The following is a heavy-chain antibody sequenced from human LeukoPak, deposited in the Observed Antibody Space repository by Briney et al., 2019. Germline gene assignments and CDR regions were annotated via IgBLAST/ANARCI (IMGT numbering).Heavy chain of an antibody. D-gene: IGHD6-19*01. V-gene: IGHV3-48*03. Sequence: GGSLRLSCVASGFPFNTYEMNWVRQAPGKGLEWVSYISSGGGTIYYADSVKGRFTISRDNAKNSLYLQMNSLRAEDTAVYYCAKDGHSSGWYKDYWGQGTLVTVSS. CDR1: GFPFNTYE. CDR2: ISSGGGTI. CDR3: AKDGHSSGWYKDY. J-gene: IGHJ4*02.